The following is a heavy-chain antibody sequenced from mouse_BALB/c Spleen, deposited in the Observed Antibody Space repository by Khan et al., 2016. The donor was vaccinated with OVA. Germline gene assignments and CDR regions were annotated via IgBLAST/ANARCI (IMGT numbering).Heavy chain of an antibody. CDR2: ISTYYGHA. Sequence: QVQLQQSGAELVRPGVSVKISCKGSGYTFTDFTMHWVKQSHAMSLEWIGVISTYYGHATYNQKFKDKATLTVDKSSSTAYMELARLTSEDSAIXFCTRGGGGYRFAYWGQGTLFTVSA. V-gene: IGHV1S137*01. D-gene: IGHD1-1*02. CDR3: TRGGGGYRFAY. CDR1: GYTFTDFT. J-gene: IGHJ3*01.